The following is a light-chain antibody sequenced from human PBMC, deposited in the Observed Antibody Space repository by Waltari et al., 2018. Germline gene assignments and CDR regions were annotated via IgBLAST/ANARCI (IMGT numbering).Light chain of an antibody. J-gene: IGLJ1*01. CDR2: EVS. V-gene: IGLV2-14*01. CDR3: SSYTSSSTLFYV. CDR1: SSDFGGYNY. Sequence: QSALTQPASVSGSPGQSITISCPGTSSDFGGYNYVSWYQQHPGKAPKLMIYEVSNRPSGVSNRFSGSKSGNTASLTISGLQAEDEADYYCSSYTSSSTLFYVFGTGTKVTVL.